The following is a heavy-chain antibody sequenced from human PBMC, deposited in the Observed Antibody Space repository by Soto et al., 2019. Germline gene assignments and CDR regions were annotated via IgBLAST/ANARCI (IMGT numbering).Heavy chain of an antibody. V-gene: IGHV3-7*01. CDR1: GFTFSSYW. Sequence: PGGSLRLSCAASGFTFSSYWMSWVRQAPGKGLEWVANIKQDGSEKYYVDSVKGRFTISRDNAKNSLYLQMNSLRAEDTAVYYCAKSPAIEPLYYYYYMDVWGKGTTVTVSS. CDR2: IKQDGSEK. J-gene: IGHJ6*03. CDR3: AKSPAIEPLYYYYYMDV. D-gene: IGHD2-21*01.